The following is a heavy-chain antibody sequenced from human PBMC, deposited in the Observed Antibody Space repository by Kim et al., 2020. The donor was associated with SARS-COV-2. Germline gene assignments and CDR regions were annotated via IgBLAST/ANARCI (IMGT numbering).Heavy chain of an antibody. D-gene: IGHD6-13*01. V-gene: IGHV1-69*13. CDR3: ARPTLGSSWYYVGPLGYYGMDV. J-gene: IGHJ6*02. CDR1: GGTFSSYA. CDR2: IIPIFGTA. Sequence: SVKVSCKASGGTFSSYAISWVRQAPGQGLEWMGGIIPIFGTANYAQKFQGRVTITADESTSTAYMELSSLRSEDTAVYYCARPTLGSSWYYVGPLGYYGMDVWGQGTTVTVSS.